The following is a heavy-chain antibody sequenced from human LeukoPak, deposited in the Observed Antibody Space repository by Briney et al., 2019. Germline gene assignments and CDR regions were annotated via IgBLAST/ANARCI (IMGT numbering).Heavy chain of an antibody. CDR2: IKQDGSEK. CDR3: ARESWGSGSYQLDY. Sequence: AGGSLRLSCAASGFTFSSYWMSWVRQAPGKGLEWVANIKQDGSEKYYVDSVKGRFTISRDNAKNSLYLQMNSLRAEDTAVYYCARESWGSGSYQLDYWGRGTLVTVSS. V-gene: IGHV3-7*01. CDR1: GFTFSSYW. D-gene: IGHD3-10*01. J-gene: IGHJ4*02.